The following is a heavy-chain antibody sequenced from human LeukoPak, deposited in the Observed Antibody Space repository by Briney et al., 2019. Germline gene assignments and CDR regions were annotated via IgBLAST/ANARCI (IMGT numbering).Heavy chain of an antibody. V-gene: IGHV3-48*02. J-gene: IGHJ6*02. CDR3: ARGLTVEL. D-gene: IGHD3-10*01. Sequence: GGSLRLSCSASAFTFSTYSMKWVRPAPGKGLSCVSNIKSDSSTIYYATSVKGQFTIATDNAQNSLYLQMNSLRNDDTAVYYCARGLTVELWGQGTTVTVSS. CDR2: IKSDSSTI. CDR1: AFTFSTYS.